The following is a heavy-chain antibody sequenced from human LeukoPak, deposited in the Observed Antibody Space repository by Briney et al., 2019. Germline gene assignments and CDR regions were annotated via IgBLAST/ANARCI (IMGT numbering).Heavy chain of an antibody. V-gene: IGHV3-23*01. CDR2: ITGSGDST. D-gene: IGHD6-13*01. J-gene: IGHJ4*02. CDR3: AKGRGGSRWYTFDY. CDR1: GFTFSSYA. Sequence: GGSLRLSCAASGFTFSSYAMSWVRQAPGKGLEWVSTITGSGDSTYYADSVKGRFTISRDNSKNTLYVQMTSLRAEDTAVYYCAKGRGGSRWYTFDYRGQGTLVTVSS.